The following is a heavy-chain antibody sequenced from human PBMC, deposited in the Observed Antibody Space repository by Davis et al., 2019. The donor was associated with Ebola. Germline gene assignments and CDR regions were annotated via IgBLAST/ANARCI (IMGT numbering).Heavy chain of an antibody. CDR3: ATVIHYYDSSGYYYVESGMDV. CDR2: ISSSSSYI. CDR1: GFTFSNAW. J-gene: IGHJ6*02. D-gene: IGHD3-22*01. V-gene: IGHV3-21*01. Sequence: GESLRISCAASGFTFSNAWMSWVRQAPGKGLEWVSSISSSSSYIYYADSVKGRFTISRDNAKNSLYLQMNSLRAEDTAVYYCATVIHYYDSSGYYYVESGMDVWGQGTTVTVSS.